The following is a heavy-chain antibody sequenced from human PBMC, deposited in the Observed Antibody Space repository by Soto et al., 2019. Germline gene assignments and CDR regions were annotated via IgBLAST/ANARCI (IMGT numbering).Heavy chain of an antibody. D-gene: IGHD3-3*02. CDR1: GGTFRTSA. Sequence: SVKVSFKTSGGTFRTSAISWVRQAPGQGLEWMGGIMPVFPTPDYAQKFQGRVTITADESTGTAYMELSSLRSEDTAVYYCARDKDRQQLGGNYYYIMDVWGQGTTVTVSS. CDR2: IMPVFPTP. V-gene: IGHV1-69*13. CDR3: ARDKDRQQLGGNYYYIMDV. J-gene: IGHJ6*01.